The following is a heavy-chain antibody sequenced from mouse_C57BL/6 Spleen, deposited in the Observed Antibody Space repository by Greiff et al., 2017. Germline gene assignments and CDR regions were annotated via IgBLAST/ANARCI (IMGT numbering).Heavy chain of an antibody. CDR2: IWTGGGT. CDR1: GFSLTSYA. D-gene: IGHD4-1*01. J-gene: IGHJ4*01. V-gene: IGHV2-9-1*01. Sequence: QVQLKQSGPGLVAPSQSLSITCTVSGFSLTSYAISWVRQPPGKGLEWLGVIWTGGGTNYNSALKARLSISKANSKSQVFLKMNSLQTDDTARYYCARIWDGDYYAMDYWGQGTSVTVSS. CDR3: ARIWDGDYYAMDY.